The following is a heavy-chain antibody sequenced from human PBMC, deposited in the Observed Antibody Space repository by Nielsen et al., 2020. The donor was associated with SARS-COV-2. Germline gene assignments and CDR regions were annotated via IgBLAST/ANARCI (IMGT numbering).Heavy chain of an antibody. CDR1: GGSISSGGYY. D-gene: IGHD5-12*01. J-gene: IGHJ6*02. CDR2: IYFSGRT. V-gene: IGHV4-31*03. Sequence: SETLSLTCTVSGGSISSGGYYWSWIRHHPRKGLEWIGYIYFSGRTCYNPSLKSRVTISVDTSKNQFSLSLRSVTAVDTAVYYCARESSGYDHYNYGMDVWGQGTTVTVSS. CDR3: ARESSGYDHYNYGMDV.